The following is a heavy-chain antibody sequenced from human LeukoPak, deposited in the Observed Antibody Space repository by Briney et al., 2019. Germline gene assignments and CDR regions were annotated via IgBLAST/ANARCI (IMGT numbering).Heavy chain of an antibody. CDR3: TTRSEVPTPMPNWFDP. V-gene: IGHV3-23*01. CDR2: IKYKGDKT. J-gene: IGHJ5*02. CDR1: GFTFRSYC. D-gene: IGHD2-2*01. Sequence: GGSLRLSCAASGFTFRSYCMSWVRQAPGKGLEWVSTIKYKGDKTFYVDSVKGRFTISRDNSKNTLYLQMNSLRDDDTAIYYCTTRSEVPTPMPNWFDPWGQGTLVTVSS.